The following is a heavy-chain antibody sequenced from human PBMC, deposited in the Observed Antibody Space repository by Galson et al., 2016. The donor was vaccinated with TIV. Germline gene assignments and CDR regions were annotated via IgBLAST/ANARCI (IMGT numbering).Heavy chain of an antibody. J-gene: IGHJ6*02. CDR2: INWKGNSV. D-gene: IGHD5-18*01. Sequence: SLRLACAASGFTFDDYPMHWVRQAPGKGLQWVSGINWKGNSVDYADSVRGRFTISRDNAKNSLYLQTNSLRPEDTALYYCAKNSRSDASMDHYYCHGMDVWGRGTTVIVSS. CDR1: GFTFDDYP. V-gene: IGHV3-9*01. CDR3: AKNSRSDASMDHYYCHGMDV.